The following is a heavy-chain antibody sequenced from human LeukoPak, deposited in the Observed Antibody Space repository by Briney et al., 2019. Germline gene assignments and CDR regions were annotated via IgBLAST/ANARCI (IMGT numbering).Heavy chain of an antibody. V-gene: IGHV1-69*13. J-gene: IGHJ1*01. D-gene: IGHD6-19*01. Sequence: SVKDSCKASGGTFSSYAISWVRQAPGQGLEWMGGIIPIFGTANYAQKFQGRVTITADESTSTAYMELSSLRSEDTAVYYCAVSSGWSLTFQHWGQGTLVTVSS. CDR1: GGTFSSYA. CDR2: IIPIFGTA. CDR3: AVSSGWSLTFQH.